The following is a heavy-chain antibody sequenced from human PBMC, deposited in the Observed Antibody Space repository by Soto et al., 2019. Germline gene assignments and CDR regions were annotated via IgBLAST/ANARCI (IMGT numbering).Heavy chain of an antibody. CDR1: GFTFGDYG. D-gene: IGHD3-3*01. V-gene: IGHV3-9*01. CDR2: ITWNSGNI. Sequence: EVQLVESGGGLVQPGRSLRLSCVASGFTFGDYGMHWVRQAPGRGPEWVSGITWNSGNIDYAEPVKGRFTISRDNAKNSLYLQMNSPMAEDTALYYCLKDGLTSLFGVVYHRSNIWGHGTMVIVSS. CDR3: LKDGLTSLFGVVYHRSNI. J-gene: IGHJ3*02.